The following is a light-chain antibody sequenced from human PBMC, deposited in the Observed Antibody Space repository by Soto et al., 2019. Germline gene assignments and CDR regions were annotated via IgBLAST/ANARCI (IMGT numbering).Light chain of an antibody. J-gene: IGLJ1*01. CDR1: SSDVRNYHL. V-gene: IGLV2-23*03. Sequence: QSVLTQPAAVSGSPGQSITISCTGSSSDVRNYHLVSWYQQYPGKAPKLIIYEGSKRPSGFSNRSSGSRSGNTASLTISGLQPEDEADYYCCSYGGSATFDIYGTGTKVTVL. CDR2: EGS. CDR3: CSYGGSATFDI.